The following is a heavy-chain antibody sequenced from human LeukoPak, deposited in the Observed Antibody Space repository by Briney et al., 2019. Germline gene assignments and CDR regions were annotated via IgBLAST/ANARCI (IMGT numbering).Heavy chain of an antibody. V-gene: IGHV3-23*01. CDR1: GFIFTSYT. D-gene: IGHD4-17*01. Sequence: GGSLRLSCAASGFIFTSYTMGWVRQAPGKGLEWVSAISGSGGSTYYADSVKGRFTISRDNSKNTLYLQMNSLRAEDTAVYYCAKDHRDGDYVDYWGQGTLVTVSS. CDR2: ISGSGGST. J-gene: IGHJ4*02. CDR3: AKDHRDGDYVDY.